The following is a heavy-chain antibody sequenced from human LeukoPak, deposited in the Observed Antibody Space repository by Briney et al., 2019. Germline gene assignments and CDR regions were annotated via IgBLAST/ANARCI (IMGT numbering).Heavy chain of an antibody. CDR1: GFTFSDHG. V-gene: IGHV3-33*02. Sequence: GGSLRLSCEASGFTFSDHGIHWVRHTPGKGLEWLAIIYYDGNNKYYADSAKGRFTISRDNPKNTAFLQMNSLRVDDTAVYYCSRGGWPTAGTPRLDVWGQGTTVVVSS. CDR2: IYYDGNNK. CDR3: SRGGWPTAGTPRLDV. J-gene: IGHJ6*02. D-gene: IGHD6-13*01.